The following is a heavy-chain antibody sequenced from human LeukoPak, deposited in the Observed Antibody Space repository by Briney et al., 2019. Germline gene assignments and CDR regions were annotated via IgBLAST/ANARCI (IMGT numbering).Heavy chain of an antibody. D-gene: IGHD3-22*01. Sequence: PGRSLRLSCAASGLTSTSYSLNWVRQAPGEGLEWVSSISSSSYIYYADSVKGRFTISRDNAKNSLYLQMNSLRAEDTAVYYCARGAYYYDSSGYYDWGQGTLVTVSS. V-gene: IGHV3-21*01. J-gene: IGHJ4*02. CDR1: GLTSTSYS. CDR3: ARGAYYYDSSGYYD. CDR2: ISSSSYI.